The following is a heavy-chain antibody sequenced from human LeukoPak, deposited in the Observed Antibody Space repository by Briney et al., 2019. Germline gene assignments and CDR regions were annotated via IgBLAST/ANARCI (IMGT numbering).Heavy chain of an antibody. CDR1: GYTFTSYG. CDR2: ISAYNGNT. J-gene: IGHJ3*02. Sequence: ASVKVSCKASGYTFTSYGISWVRQAPGQGLEWMGWISAYNGNTNYAQKLQGRVTMTTDTSTSTAYMELRSLRSDDTAVYYCALVLRYFDWGDAFDIWGQGTMVTVSS. CDR3: ALVLRYFDWGDAFDI. V-gene: IGHV1-18*01. D-gene: IGHD3-9*01.